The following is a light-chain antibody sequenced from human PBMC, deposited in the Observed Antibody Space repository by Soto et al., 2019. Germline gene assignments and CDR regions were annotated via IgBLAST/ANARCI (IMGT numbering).Light chain of an antibody. Sequence: EIVMTQAPLSSPVTLGQPASISCRSSQSLVNSDGNTYLSWLHQRPGQPPRLLIYKVSNRLSGVPDRFSGSGAGTDFTLRISRVEAEDVGIYYCMQTTQFPPYTFGQGTKLEIK. CDR2: KVS. CDR1: QSLVNSDGNTY. V-gene: IGKV2-24*01. CDR3: MQTTQFPPYT. J-gene: IGKJ2*01.